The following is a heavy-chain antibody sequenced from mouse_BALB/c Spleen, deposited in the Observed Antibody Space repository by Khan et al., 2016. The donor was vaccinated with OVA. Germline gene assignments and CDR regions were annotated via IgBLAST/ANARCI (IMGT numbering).Heavy chain of an antibody. D-gene: IGHD1-2*01. CDR1: GYTFTDYN. Sequence: VQLKQSGPDLVKPGASVKISCTASGYTFTDYNMRWVKQSHGKSLEWIGDIYPYNGGTGYNQKFKSQVTMTVDNSYSTAYMELRSLTSEDTAAYYCARRLYYGHYYAKDYWGQEASVTVAS. V-gene: IGHV1S29*02. J-gene: IGHJ4*01. CDR3: ARRLYYGHYYAKDY. CDR2: IYPYNGGT.